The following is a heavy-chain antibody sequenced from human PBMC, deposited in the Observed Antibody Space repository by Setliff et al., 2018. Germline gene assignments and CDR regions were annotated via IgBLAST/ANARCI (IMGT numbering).Heavy chain of an antibody. Sequence: SETLSLTCAVYGGSFGGYYWSWIRQPPGKGLEWIGEINHSGSTNYNPSLKSRVTISVDTSKNQFSLKLSSVTAADTAVYYCARGPRLRYFDWPVDYWGQGTLVTVSS. CDR2: INHSGST. V-gene: IGHV4-34*01. J-gene: IGHJ4*02. CDR3: ARGPRLRYFDWPVDY. D-gene: IGHD3-9*01. CDR1: GGSFGGYY.